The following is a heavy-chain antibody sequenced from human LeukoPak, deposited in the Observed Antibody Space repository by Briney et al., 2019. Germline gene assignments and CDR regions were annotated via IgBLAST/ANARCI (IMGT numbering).Heavy chain of an antibody. CDR3: ARDGAAATKRGHFDY. D-gene: IGHD1-26*01. V-gene: IGHV1-46*01. CDR1: GYRFTSYY. J-gene: IGHJ4*02. Sequence: ASVKVSCKASGYRFTSYYLHWVRQAPGQGLEWMGVINPSGGSTTYGQKFQGRVTMTRDTSTLTVYIELSSLRSDDTAMYYRARDGAAATKRGHFDYWGQGTLVTVSS. CDR2: INPSGGST.